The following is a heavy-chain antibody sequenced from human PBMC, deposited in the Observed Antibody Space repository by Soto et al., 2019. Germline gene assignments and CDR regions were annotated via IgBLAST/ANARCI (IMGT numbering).Heavy chain of an antibody. CDR1: RYTFISYD. CDR3: ARSPSWETTVSPYYFDY. Sequence: QVQLVQSGAEVKKPGASVKVSCKASRYTFISYDINWVRQATGQGLEWMGWMNPKSANTGYAQNFQGRVTMNRNTSIITAYMELSSVRSEDTAVYYCARSPSWETTVSPYYFDYWGQGTLVTVSS. D-gene: IGHD4-4*01. CDR2: MNPKSANT. J-gene: IGHJ4*02. V-gene: IGHV1-8*01.